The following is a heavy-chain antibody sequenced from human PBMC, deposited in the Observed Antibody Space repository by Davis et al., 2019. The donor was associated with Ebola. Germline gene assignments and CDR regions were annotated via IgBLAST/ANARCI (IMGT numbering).Heavy chain of an antibody. CDR2: TSWNSGSV. Sequence: SLKISCAASGFTFEDYAMHWVRQAPGKGLEWISGTSWNSGSVDYADSVKGRFTISRDNAKNSLYLQMNSLRAEDTALYYCAKGAYGSGTYSTTYYFHNWGQGALVTVSS. V-gene: IGHV3-9*01. CDR1: GFTFEDYA. J-gene: IGHJ4*02. CDR3: AKGAYGSGTYSTTYYFHN. D-gene: IGHD3-10*01.